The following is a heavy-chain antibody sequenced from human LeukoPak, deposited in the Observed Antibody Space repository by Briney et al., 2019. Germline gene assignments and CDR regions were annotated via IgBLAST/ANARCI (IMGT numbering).Heavy chain of an antibody. D-gene: IGHD3-9*01. J-gene: IGHJ4*02. V-gene: IGHV3-7*01. CDR1: GFTFSSYW. CDR3: ARARLYYDILTGYYSYYFDY. Sequence: QSGGSLRLSCAASGFTFSSYWMSWVRQAPGKGLEWVANIKQDGSEKYYVDSVKGRFTISRDNAKNLLYLQMNSLRAEDTAVYYCARARLYYDILTGYYSYYFDYWGQGTLVTVSS. CDR2: IKQDGSEK.